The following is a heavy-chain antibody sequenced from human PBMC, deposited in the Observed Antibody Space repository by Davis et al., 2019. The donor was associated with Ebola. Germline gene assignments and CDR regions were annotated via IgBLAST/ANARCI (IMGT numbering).Heavy chain of an antibody. J-gene: IGHJ4*02. CDR1: GGSLSNYH. CDR2: ISYDGKT. D-gene: IGHD3-3*01. Sequence: MPSETLSLTCADSGGSLSNYHWSWIRQAPGKGLEWIGHISYDGKTNYNPSLESRPTISVDTSNNHFSLSLRSVTAADTAVYYCTRSQLEWFLTPSSAYWGPGTLVTVSS. V-gene: IGHV4-59*08. CDR3: TRSQLEWFLTPSSAY.